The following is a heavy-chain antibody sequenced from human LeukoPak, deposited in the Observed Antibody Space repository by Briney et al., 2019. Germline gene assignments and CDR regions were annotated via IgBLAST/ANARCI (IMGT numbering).Heavy chain of an antibody. CDR3: ASLGATEDFDY. V-gene: IGHV3-30*02. CDR2: IRFDGSNK. CDR1: GFTFSNYG. J-gene: IGHJ4*02. D-gene: IGHD1-26*01. Sequence: GGSLRLSCAASGFTFSNYGVHWVRQAPGKGLEWVSFIRFDGSNKYYADSVKGRFTISRDSSKNTLYLQMNSLRAEDMAVYYCASLGATEDFDYWGQGTLVTVSS.